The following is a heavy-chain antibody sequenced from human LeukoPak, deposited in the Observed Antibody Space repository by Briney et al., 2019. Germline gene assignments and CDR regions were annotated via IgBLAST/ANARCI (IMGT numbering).Heavy chain of an antibody. J-gene: IGHJ4*02. CDR1: GGSINNYY. CDR2: IYYSGST. Sequence: SETLSLTCTVSGGSINNYYWSWVRQPPGKGLEWIGYIYYSGSTTYNLSLKSRVTISVDTSKNQFSLMLSSVTAADTAVYYCARRTVVLDYWGQGALVTVSS. CDR3: ARRTVVLDY. D-gene: IGHD4-23*01. V-gene: IGHV4-59*08.